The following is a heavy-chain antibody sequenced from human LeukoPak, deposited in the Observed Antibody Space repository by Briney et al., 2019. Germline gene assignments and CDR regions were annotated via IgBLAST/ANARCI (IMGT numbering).Heavy chain of an antibody. V-gene: IGHV3-7*01. Sequence: GGSLRLSCAASGFTFRSYWMTWVRQAPGKGLEWVANIKRDGSEKHYVDSVWGRFTISRDNAKSSLYLQLNSLRAEDTAVYYCARDVTYYDSSYYSDAFDLWGQGTMVTVSS. CDR1: GFTFRSYW. D-gene: IGHD3-22*01. J-gene: IGHJ3*01. CDR2: IKRDGSEK. CDR3: ARDVTYYDSSYYSDAFDL.